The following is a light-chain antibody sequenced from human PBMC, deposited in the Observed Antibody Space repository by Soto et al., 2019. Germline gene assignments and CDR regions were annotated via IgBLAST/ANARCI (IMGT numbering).Light chain of an antibody. CDR1: QAINIY. CDR2: AAS. J-gene: IGKJ2*01. CDR3: QQAYSTPYT. V-gene: IGKV1-39*01. Sequence: DIQVTQSPVSLSASVGDRVTITCRTSQAINIYLNWYQQKAGDAPRLLISAASDLEKGVPSRFSGSGSGADFALTISSLRPEDVATYYCQQAYSTPYTFGQGTKLEI.